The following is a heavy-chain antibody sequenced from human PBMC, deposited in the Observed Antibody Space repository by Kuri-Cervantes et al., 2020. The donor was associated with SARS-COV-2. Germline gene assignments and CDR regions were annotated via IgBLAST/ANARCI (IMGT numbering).Heavy chain of an antibody. D-gene: IGHD3-22*01. CDR3: ARDGENHYYDSSGYNWFDP. CDR2: ISSSSSYI. Sequence: GESLKIFCAASGFTFSSYWMHWVRQAPGKGLEWVSSISSSSSYIYYADSVKGRFTISRDNAKNSLYLQMNSLRAEDTAVYYCARDGENHYYDSSGYNWFDPWGQGTLVTVSS. V-gene: IGHV3-21*01. CDR1: GFTFSSYW. J-gene: IGHJ5*02.